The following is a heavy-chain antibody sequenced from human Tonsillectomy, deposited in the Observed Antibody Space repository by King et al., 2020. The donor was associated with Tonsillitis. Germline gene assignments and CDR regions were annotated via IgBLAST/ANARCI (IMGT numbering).Heavy chain of an antibody. CDR1: GGSISSGGYS. CDR2: IYYSGST. Sequence: QLQESGSGLVKPSQTLSLTCAVSGGSISSGGYSWNWIRQPPGKGLEWIGYIYYSGSTYYNLSLKSRVTISVDRSKNQFSLKLSSVTAADTAVYYCARDSRSYYSLNWYFDLCGRGTLFTVFS. CDR3: ARDSRSYYSLNWYFDL. D-gene: IGHD1-26*01. V-gene: IGHV4-30-2*01. J-gene: IGHJ2*01.